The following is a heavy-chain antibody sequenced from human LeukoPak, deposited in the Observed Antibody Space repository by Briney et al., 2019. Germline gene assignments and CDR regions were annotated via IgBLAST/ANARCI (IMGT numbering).Heavy chain of an antibody. Sequence: GGALRLSCAASGFTFSTYSMTWVRQGPGREREWVSSSYPSGDSTFYADSVKGRFTISRDNSKNTLYLQMSSMRTDETAIYYCAKDVVPDSGWDLDYWGQGTLVTVSS. V-gene: IGHV3-23*01. CDR2: SYPSGDST. CDR3: AKDVVPDSGWDLDY. J-gene: IGHJ4*02. D-gene: IGHD6-19*01. CDR1: GFTFSTYS.